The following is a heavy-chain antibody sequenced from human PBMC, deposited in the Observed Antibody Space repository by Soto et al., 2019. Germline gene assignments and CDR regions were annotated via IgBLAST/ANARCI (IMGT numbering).Heavy chain of an antibody. Sequence: QVPLVQSGAEVKKPGASVKVSCKASGYTFTSYGISWVRQAPGQGLEWMGWISAYNGNTNYAQKLQGRVTMTTDTSTTTAYMELRSLRSDDTAVYYCARDWRVVAATAPRDFGYWGQGTLVTVSS. V-gene: IGHV1-18*01. CDR3: ARDWRVVAATAPRDFGY. CDR2: ISAYNGNT. J-gene: IGHJ4*02. CDR1: GYTFTSYG. D-gene: IGHD2-15*01.